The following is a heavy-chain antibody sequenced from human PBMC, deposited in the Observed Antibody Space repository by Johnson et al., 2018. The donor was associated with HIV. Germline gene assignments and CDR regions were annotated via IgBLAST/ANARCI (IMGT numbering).Heavy chain of an antibody. CDR1: GFTFSSSW. Sequence: VQLLESGGGLVQPGGSLRLSCAASGFTFSSSWMSWVRQAPGRGLEWVANIKQDGSDKDYADPVKDRLTISRDNGKNSLYLQMNSLRAEDTAVEYCARGREALDIWSQGTVVTISS. J-gene: IGHJ3*02. D-gene: IGHD1-26*01. V-gene: IGHV3-7*03. CDR2: IKQDGSDK. CDR3: ARGREALDI.